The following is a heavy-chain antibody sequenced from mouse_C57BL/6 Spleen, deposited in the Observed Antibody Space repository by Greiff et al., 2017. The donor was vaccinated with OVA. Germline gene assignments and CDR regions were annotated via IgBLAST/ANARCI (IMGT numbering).Heavy chain of an antibody. V-gene: IGHV1-53*01. CDR2: INPSNGGT. D-gene: IGHD2-3*01. CDR3: AREVYDGYWYFDV. CDR1: GYTFTSYW. J-gene: IGHJ1*03. Sequence: VQLQQSGTELVKPGASVKLSCKASGYTFTSYWMHWVKQRPGQGLEWIGNINPSNGGTNYNEKFKSKATLTVDKSSSTAYMQLSSLTSEDSAVYYCAREVYDGYWYFDVWGTGTTVTVSS.